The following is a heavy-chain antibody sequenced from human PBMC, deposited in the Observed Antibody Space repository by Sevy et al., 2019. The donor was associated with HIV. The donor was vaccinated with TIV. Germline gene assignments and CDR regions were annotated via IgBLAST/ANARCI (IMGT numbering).Heavy chain of an antibody. CDR3: AKDAYYYDSSGYSMSQWYYGMDV. D-gene: IGHD3-22*01. J-gene: IGHJ6*02. V-gene: IGHV3-23*01. CDR1: GFTFSTYA. Sequence: GGSLRLSRAASGFTFSTYAMSWVRQAPGKGLEWVSVISGSGGDTYYADSVKGRFTISRDNSKNTLYLQMNSLRAEDTAVYYCAKDAYYYDSSGYSMSQWYYGMDVWGQGTTVTVSS. CDR2: ISGSGGDT.